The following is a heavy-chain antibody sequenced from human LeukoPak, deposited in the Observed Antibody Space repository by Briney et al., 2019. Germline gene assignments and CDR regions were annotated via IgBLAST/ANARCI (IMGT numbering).Heavy chain of an antibody. J-gene: IGHJ3*02. CDR3: AKDIYDCDSSGYYCLDVFDI. CDR1: GFTFAVYA. CDR2: ISGDGDNT. D-gene: IGHD3-22*01. Sequence: GGSLRLSCAASGFTFAVYAIYCVRLPPGKGLEWVSLISGDGDNTYYADSVKGRFTLSRDNSKNSLYLQMNSLRNEDTALYYCAKDIYDCDSSGYYCLDVFDIWGQGTMVTVSS. V-gene: IGHV3-43*02.